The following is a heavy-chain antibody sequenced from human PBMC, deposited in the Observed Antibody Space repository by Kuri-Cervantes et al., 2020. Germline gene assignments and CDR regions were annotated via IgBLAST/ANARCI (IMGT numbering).Heavy chain of an antibody. D-gene: IGHD3-16*02. J-gene: IGHJ6*02. Sequence: LRLSCAISGDSVSSNSAAWNWIKQSPSRGLEWLGRTYYRSKWYNDYAVSVKSRITINPDTSKNQFSLQLNSVTPEDTAVYYCARVEGGRYPDSYYYYGMDVWGQGTTVTVSS. CDR3: ARVEGGRYPDSYYYYGMDV. V-gene: IGHV6-1*01. CDR2: TYYRSKWYN. CDR1: GDSVSSNSAA.